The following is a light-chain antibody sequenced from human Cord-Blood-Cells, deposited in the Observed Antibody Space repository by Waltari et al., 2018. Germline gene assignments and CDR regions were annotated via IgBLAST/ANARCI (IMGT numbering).Light chain of an antibody. Sequence: QSALTQPASVSGSPGQSITIPCTGTSSDVGSYNLVPWYQQHPGKAPQLMIYEGSKRPSGVSNRFSGSKSGNTASLTISGLQAEDEADYYCCSYAGSSTVVFGGGTKLTVL. V-gene: IGLV2-23*01. CDR2: EGS. CDR3: CSYAGSSTVV. J-gene: IGLJ2*01. CDR1: SSDVGSYNL.